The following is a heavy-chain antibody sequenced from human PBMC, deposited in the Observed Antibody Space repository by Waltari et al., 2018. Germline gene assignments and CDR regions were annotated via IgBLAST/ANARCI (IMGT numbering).Heavy chain of an antibody. CDR2: IYYSGST. V-gene: IGHV4-59*01. CDR3: ARGGYYDFWSGYPLFDY. J-gene: IGHJ4*02. Sequence: QVQLQESGPGLVQPSETLSLTCPVSGGSISSYYWIWIRPPPGKGLEWIGYIYYSGSTNYNPSLKSRVTISVDTSKNQFSLKLSSVTAADTAVYYCARGGYYDFWSGYPLFDYWGQGTLVTVSS. CDR1: GGSISSYY. D-gene: IGHD3-3*01.